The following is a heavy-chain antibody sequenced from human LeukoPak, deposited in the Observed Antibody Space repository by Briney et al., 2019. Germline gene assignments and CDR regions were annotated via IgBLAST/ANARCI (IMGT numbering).Heavy chain of an antibody. CDR2: VDPEDGET. V-gene: IGHV1-69-2*01. Sequence: GASVKVSCKASGYTFTDYYMHWVQQAPGKGLEWMGRVDPEDGETIYAEKFQGRVTITADTSTDTAYMELSSLRSEDTAVYYCARDRQFSSWYPNDAFDIWGQGTMVTVSS. CDR1: GYTFTDYY. D-gene: IGHD6-13*01. CDR3: ARDRQFSSWYPNDAFDI. J-gene: IGHJ3*02.